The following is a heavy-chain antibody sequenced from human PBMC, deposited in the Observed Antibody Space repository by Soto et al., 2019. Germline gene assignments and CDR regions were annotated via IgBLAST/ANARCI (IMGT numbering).Heavy chain of an antibody. CDR3: ARDYCSSTSCYIFHLDY. CDR1: GYTFTSYG. Sequence: QVQLVQSGAEVKKPGATVKVSCKASGYTFTSYGISWVRQAPGQGLEWMGWISAYNGNTNYAQKLQGRVTMTTDTSTSTAYMELRSLRSDDTAVYYCARDYCSSTSCYIFHLDYWGQGTLVTVSS. V-gene: IGHV1-18*01. D-gene: IGHD2-2*02. CDR2: ISAYNGNT. J-gene: IGHJ4*02.